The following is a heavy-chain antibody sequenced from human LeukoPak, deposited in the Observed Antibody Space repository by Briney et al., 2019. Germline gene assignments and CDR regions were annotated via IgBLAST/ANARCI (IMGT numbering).Heavy chain of an antibody. CDR2: IYYSGST. CDR3: AREVTTVHFDY. CDR1: GGSISSSSYY. V-gene: IGHV4-39*01. Sequence: SETLSLTCTVSGGSISSSSYYWGWIRQPPGKGRECIGRIYYSGSTYSNPSLKSRVTISVDTSKNQFSLKLSSVTAADTAVYYCAREVTTVHFDYWGQGTLVTVSS. J-gene: IGHJ4*02. D-gene: IGHD4-17*01.